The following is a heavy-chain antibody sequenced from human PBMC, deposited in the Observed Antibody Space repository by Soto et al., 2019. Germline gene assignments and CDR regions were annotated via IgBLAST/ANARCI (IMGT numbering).Heavy chain of an antibody. CDR2: ISLRGRFI. CDR3: ARDPKLDAFDI. Sequence: PGGSLRLSCVASGFSFSDSTMNWVRQAPGKGLEWVSSISLRGRFIYYADSVKGRFTISRDNANNSLYLQMNSLRPEDTAVYFCARDPKLDAFDIWGQGTMVTVSS. D-gene: IGHD1-1*01. J-gene: IGHJ3*02. V-gene: IGHV3-21*01. CDR1: GFSFSDST.